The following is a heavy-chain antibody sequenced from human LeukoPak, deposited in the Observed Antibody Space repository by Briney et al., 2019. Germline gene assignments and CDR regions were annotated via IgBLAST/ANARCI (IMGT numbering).Heavy chain of an antibody. CDR2: IGSSNTI. CDR1: GYTFSDYY. V-gene: IGHV3-11*04. J-gene: IGHJ4*02. Sequence: GGSLRLSCAASGYTFSDYYMSWIRQAPGKGLEWLSYIGSSNTIYSADSVKGRFTISRDNAKNSLYLQMNSLRAEDTAVYYCARGSFLITFGGLIVWGQGTLVTVSS. D-gene: IGHD3-16*02. CDR3: ARGSFLITFGGLIV.